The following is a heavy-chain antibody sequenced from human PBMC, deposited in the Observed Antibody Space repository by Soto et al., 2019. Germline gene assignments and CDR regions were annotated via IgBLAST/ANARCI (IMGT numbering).Heavy chain of an antibody. J-gene: IGHJ5*02. Sequence: ASVKVSCKASGGTFSSYAISWVRQAPGQGLEWMGGIIPIFGTANYAQKFQGRVTITADESTSTAYMELSSLRSEDTAVYYCASGPFMVRGVMAWFDPWGQGTLVTVSS. CDR3: ASGPFMVRGVMAWFDP. CDR1: GGTFSSYA. D-gene: IGHD3-10*01. V-gene: IGHV1-69*13. CDR2: IIPIFGTA.